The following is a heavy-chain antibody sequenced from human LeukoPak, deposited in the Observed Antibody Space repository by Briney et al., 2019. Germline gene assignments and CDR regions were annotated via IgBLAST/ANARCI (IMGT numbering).Heavy chain of an antibody. J-gene: IGHJ5*02. CDR1: GDSVSDSSVS. CDR2: TYYKLKWYN. Sequence: SQTLSLTCAISGDSVSDSSVSWNWIRQSPSRGLEWLGRTYYKLKWYNDYAPSVKSRITINPDTSKNQFSLELNSVTPDDTAMYYCAKSGIVGSSGFGPWGQGTLVTVSS. V-gene: IGHV6-1*01. D-gene: IGHD1-26*01. CDR3: AKSGIVGSSGFGP.